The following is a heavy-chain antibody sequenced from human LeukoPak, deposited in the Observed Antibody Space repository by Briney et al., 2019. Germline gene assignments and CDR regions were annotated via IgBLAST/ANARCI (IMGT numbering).Heavy chain of an antibody. CDR2: INWNGGST. J-gene: IGHJ6*03. V-gene: IGHV3-20*04. Sequence: GGSLRLSCAASGFTFHDYGMSWVRQAPGKGLEWVSSINWNGGSTGYADSVKGRFTISRDNAKNSLYLQMNSLRVEDTALYYCARESLVDHNFYYMDVWGKGTTVTVSS. D-gene: IGHD1-26*01. CDR1: GFTFHDYG. CDR3: ARESLVDHNFYYMDV.